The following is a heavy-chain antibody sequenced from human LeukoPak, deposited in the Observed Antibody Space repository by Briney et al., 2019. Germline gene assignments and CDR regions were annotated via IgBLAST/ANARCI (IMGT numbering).Heavy chain of an antibody. V-gene: IGHV3-11*06. D-gene: IGHD1-1*01. CDR2: ISGSGGDT. CDR1: GFTFTDSY. Sequence: GGSLRLSCAASGFTFTDSYMTWVRQAPGKGLEWLSYISGSGGDTNYADSVRGRFTISRDNAKNSLYLQMNSLRVEDTAVYYCARDPRTVRIWGQGTLVTVSS. J-gene: IGHJ4*02. CDR3: ARDPRTVRI.